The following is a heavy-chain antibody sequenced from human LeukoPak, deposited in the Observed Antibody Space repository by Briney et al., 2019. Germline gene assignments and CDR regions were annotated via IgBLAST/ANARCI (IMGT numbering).Heavy chain of an antibody. Sequence: ASVKVSCKASGYTFTSYYMHWVRQAPGQGLEWMGIINPSGGSTSYAQKLQGRVTMTTDTSTSTAYMELRSLRSDDTAVYYCARDDIVVVVAAAATNYYYGMDVWGQGTTVTVSS. CDR2: INPSGGST. J-gene: IGHJ6*02. CDR3: ARDDIVVVVAAAATNYYYGMDV. D-gene: IGHD2-15*01. CDR1: GYTFTSYY. V-gene: IGHV1-46*01.